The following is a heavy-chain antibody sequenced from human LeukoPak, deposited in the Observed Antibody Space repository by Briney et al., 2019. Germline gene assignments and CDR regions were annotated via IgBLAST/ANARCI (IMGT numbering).Heavy chain of an antibody. Sequence: GGSLRLSCAASGFTFSSYTLHWVRQAPGKGLEWVALISYDGSNKYYADSVKGRFTISRDNSKNTLYLQMNSLRAEDTAVYFCARGLSYCSDTSCYGHIDYWGQGTLVTVSS. J-gene: IGHJ4*02. CDR2: ISYDGSNK. V-gene: IGHV3-30*04. D-gene: IGHD2-2*01. CDR3: ARGLSYCSDTSCYGHIDY. CDR1: GFTFSSYT.